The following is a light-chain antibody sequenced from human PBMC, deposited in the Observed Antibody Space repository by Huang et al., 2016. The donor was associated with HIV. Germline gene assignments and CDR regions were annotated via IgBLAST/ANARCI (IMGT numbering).Light chain of an antibody. Sequence: DIQLSQSPSSLSASVGDRVTITCRASQTINSVLNWYKQTPGKAPNLLIYAASSLQRGVPSRCSGSGSGTDFTLTISGLQPVDLGTYYCQQSYNTSWTFGQGTTVEIK. CDR2: AAS. CDR3: QQSYNTSWT. V-gene: IGKV1-39*01. CDR1: QTINSV. J-gene: IGKJ1*01.